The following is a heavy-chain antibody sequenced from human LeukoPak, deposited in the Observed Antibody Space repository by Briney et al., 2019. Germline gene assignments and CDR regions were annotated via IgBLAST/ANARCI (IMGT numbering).Heavy chain of an antibody. CDR1: GFTFSDYY. CDR3: ARVRGSGYYYYDY. J-gene: IGHJ4*02. CDR2: SRNKANSYST. V-gene: IGHV3-72*01. D-gene: IGHD3-10*01. Sequence: PGGSLRLSCAASGFTFSDYYMDWVRQAPGKGLEWVGRSRNKANSYSTEYAASVKGRFTISRDDSKNSLYLQMNSLKTEDTAVYFCARVRGSGYYYYDYWGQGTLVTVSS.